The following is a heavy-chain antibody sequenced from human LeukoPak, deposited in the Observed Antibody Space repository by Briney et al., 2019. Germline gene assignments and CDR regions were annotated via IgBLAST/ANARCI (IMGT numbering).Heavy chain of an antibody. D-gene: IGHD1-1*01. J-gene: IGHJ6*02. CDR1: GGSISSYY. CDR3: ARDLYSTNYYYGMDV. V-gene: IGHV4-59*01. CDR2: IYYSGSA. Sequence: SETLSLTCTVSGGSISSYYWSWIRQPPGKGLEWIGYIYYSGSAIYNPSLKSRVTISVDTSKNQFSLKLSSVTAADTAVYYCARDLYSTNYYYGMDVWGQGTTVTVSS.